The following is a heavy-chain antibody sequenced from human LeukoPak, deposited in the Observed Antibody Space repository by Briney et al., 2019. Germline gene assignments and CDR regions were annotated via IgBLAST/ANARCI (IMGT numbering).Heavy chain of an antibody. J-gene: IGHJ4*02. CDR3: AREVSAGDFDY. CDR2: INQSGRT. Sequence: SETLSLTCAVYGGSFSNYYWSWIRQPPGKGLEWIGQINQSGRTNYNPSLKSRIFISLDPSKNQFSLKLSSVTAADTAVYYCAREVSAGDFDYWGQGTLLTVSS. D-gene: IGHD1-26*01. V-gene: IGHV4-34*01. CDR1: GGSFSNYY.